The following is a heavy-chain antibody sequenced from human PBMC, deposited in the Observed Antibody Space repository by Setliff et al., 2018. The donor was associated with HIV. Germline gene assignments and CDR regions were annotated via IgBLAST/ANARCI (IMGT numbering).Heavy chain of an antibody. D-gene: IGHD3-16*01. CDR1: GFTFSNAW. J-gene: IGHJ4*02. Sequence: GGSLRLSCAASGFTFSNAWMSWVRQAPGKGLEWVGRIKSQADGATTDYAAPVKGRFIISRDDSKNTLYLQLNSLKTEDTAVYYCTRGSLSVRIYDYWGQGTLVTVSS. V-gene: IGHV3-15*01. CDR2: IKSQADGATT. CDR3: TRGSLSVRIYDY.